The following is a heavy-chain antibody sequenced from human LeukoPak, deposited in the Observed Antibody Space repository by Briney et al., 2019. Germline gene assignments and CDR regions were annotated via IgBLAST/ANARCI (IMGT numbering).Heavy chain of an antibody. CDR3: ARGGPSGP. V-gene: IGHV3-53*01. D-gene: IGHD3-10*01. J-gene: IGHJ5*02. CDR2: IYSGGTT. Sequence: PGGSLRLSCAASGFTVNSNYMSWVRPAPGKGLEWVSVIYSGGTTYYADSVRGRFTISRDNSKNTLYLQMNSLRGEDTAVYYCARGGPSGPWGQGTLVTVSS. CDR1: GFTVNSNY.